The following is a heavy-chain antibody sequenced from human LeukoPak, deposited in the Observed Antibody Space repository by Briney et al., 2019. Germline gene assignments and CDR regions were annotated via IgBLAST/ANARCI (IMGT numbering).Heavy chain of an antibody. CDR3: ARGEIYSSQSYMDV. CDR2: IYTSGST. V-gene: IGHV4-61*02. CDR1: GGSISSGSYY. J-gene: IGHJ6*03. D-gene: IGHD6-6*01. Sequence: SQTLSLTCTVSGGSISSGSYYWSWIRQPAGKGLEWIGRIYTSGSTNYNPSLKSRVTISVDTSKNQFSLKLSSVTAADTAVYYCARGEIYSSQSYMDVWGKGTTVTVSS.